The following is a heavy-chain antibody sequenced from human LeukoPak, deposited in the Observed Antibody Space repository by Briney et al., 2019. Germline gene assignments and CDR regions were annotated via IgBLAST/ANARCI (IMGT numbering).Heavy chain of an antibody. CDR1: GFTVSSNY. CDR2: IYSGGST. Sequence: GGSLRLSCAASGFTVSSNYMSCVRQAPGKGLEWVSVIYSGGSTYYADSVQGRFTISRDNSKNTLYLQMNSLIAEVPAVYYCAKEVQWLVQKPPCFDYWGQGTLVTVSS. V-gene: IGHV3-53*01. J-gene: IGHJ4*02. CDR3: AKEVQWLVQKPPCFDY. D-gene: IGHD6-19*01.